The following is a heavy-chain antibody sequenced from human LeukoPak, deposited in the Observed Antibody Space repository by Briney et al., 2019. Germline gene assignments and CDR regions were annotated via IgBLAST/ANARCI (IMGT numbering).Heavy chain of an antibody. V-gene: IGHV3-48*04. CDR2: ISSSSSTI. CDR1: GFTFSSYS. D-gene: IGHD5-24*01. CDR3: ARDEMATSYPYYYYGMDV. J-gene: IGHJ6*02. Sequence: SGGSLRLSCAASGFTFSSYSMNWVRQAPGKGLEWVSYISSSSSTIYYADSVKGRFTISRDNAKNSLYLQMNSLRAEDTAVYYCARDEMATSYPYYYYGMDVWGQGTTVTVSS.